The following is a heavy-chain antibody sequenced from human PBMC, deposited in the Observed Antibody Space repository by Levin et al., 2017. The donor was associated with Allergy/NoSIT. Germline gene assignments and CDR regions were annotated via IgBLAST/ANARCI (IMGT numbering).Heavy chain of an antibody. D-gene: IGHD3-3*01. J-gene: IGHJ5*02. CDR2: IYYSGST. CDR3: ARLRDFWSGYLS. Sequence: SETLSLTCTVSGGSISSSSHYWGWIRQPPGKGLEWIGSIYYSGSTYYTPSLKSRVTISADTSKNQFSLKLSSVTAADTAIYYCARLRDFWSGYLSWGQGTLVTVSS. V-gene: IGHV4-39*01. CDR1: GGSISSSSHY.